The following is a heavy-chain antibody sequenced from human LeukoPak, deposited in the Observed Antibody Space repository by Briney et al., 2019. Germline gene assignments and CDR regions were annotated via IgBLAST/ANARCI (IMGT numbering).Heavy chain of an antibody. CDR1: GGSISSYY. J-gene: IGHJ4*02. CDR2: IYYSGST. Sequence: PSETLSLTCTVSGGSISSYYWSWIRQPPGKGLEWIGYIYYSGSTNYNPSLKSRVTISVDTSKNQFSLKLSSVIAADTAVYYCARELGGYSYGEFDYWGQGTLVTVSS. D-gene: IGHD5-18*01. V-gene: IGHV4-59*01. CDR3: ARELGGYSYGEFDY.